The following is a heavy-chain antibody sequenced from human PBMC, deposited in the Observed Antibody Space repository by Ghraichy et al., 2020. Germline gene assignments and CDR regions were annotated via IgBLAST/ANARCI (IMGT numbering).Heavy chain of an antibody. V-gene: IGHV4-39*01. J-gene: IGHJ3*02. CDR3: ARHARLLWFGEPHDPDAFDI. CDR2: IYYSGST. Sequence: SQTLSLTCTVSGSSISNSSYYWCWIRQPPGKGLEWIGSIYYSGSTYYNPSLKSRVTISVDTSKNQLSLKLSSVTAADTAVYYCARHARLLWFGEPHDPDAFDIWGQGKMVTVS. D-gene: IGHD3-10*01. CDR1: GSSISNSSYY.